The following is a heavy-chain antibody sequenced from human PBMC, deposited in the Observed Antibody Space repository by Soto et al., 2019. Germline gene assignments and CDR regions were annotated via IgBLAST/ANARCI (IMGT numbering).Heavy chain of an antibody. J-gene: IGHJ6*02. D-gene: IGHD3-10*01. CDR3: ARSPNYYYYGFDV. CDR2: IYYSGST. CDR1: GGPVSSGDYV. Sequence: SETLSLTCTVSGGPVSSGDYVWSWLRQSPGKRLEWIAYIYYSGSTNYNPSLKSRATISVDTSKSQVSLTLTSMTAADAALYYCARSPNYYYYGFDVWGQGTAVTVSS. V-gene: IGHV4-61*08.